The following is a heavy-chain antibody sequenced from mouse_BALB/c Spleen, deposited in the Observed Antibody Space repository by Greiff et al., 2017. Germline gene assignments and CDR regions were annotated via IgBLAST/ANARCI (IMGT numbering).Heavy chain of an antibody. J-gene: IGHJ4*01. Sequence: QVQLQQPGAELVKPGASVKLSCKASGYTFTSYWMHWVKQRPGQGLEWIGEINPSNGRTNYNEKFKSKATLTVDKSSSTAYMQLSSLTSEDSAVYYCARLDGYYYAMDYWGQGTSVTVSS. CDR2: INPSNGRT. CDR1: GYTFTSYW. V-gene: IGHV1S81*02. D-gene: IGHD2-3*01. CDR3: ARLDGYYYAMDY.